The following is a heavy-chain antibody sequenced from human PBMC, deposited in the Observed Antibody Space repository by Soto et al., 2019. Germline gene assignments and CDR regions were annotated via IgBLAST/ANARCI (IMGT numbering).Heavy chain of an antibody. D-gene: IGHD6-13*01. V-gene: IGHV3-23*01. CDR3: AKGVGSSTWYKGFDS. Sequence: GGSLRLSCAASGFTFSSYGMSWVRQAPGKGLEWVSVISGSGGSTYYADSVKGRFTISRDNSKNTLYMQMNSLRAEDTAVYFCAKGVGSSTWYKGFDSWGQGTLVTVSS. CDR2: ISGSGGST. J-gene: IGHJ4*02. CDR1: GFTFSSYG.